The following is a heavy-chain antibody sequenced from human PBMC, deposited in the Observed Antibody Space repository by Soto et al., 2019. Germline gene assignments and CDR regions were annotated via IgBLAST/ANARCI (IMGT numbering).Heavy chain of an antibody. CDR2: IYWADDK. Sequence: QITLKESGTTLVQPTQTLTMTCNFSGFSLSTSGVGVGWIRHPPGKALALLALIYWADDKRYSPSLKSRLTINKDTSKNQAVLTMTNMDPVDTATYYCAHRLSVVVAEDAVDIGGQGTMVTVAA. J-gene: IGHJ3*02. D-gene: IGHD2-15*01. CDR3: AHRLSVVVAEDAVDI. CDR1: GFSLSTSGVG. V-gene: IGHV2-5*02.